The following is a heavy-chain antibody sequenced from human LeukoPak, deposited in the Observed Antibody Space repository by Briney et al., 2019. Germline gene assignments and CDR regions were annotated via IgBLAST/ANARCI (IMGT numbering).Heavy chain of an antibody. Sequence: SDTLSLTCSVSDASISNYYWNWIRQPAGKGLEWIGRIYTSGSTKYNPSLKSRVTMSVDTSKNQFSLKLSSVTAADTAIYYCARLYYYDSSGYYWGTFDYWGQGTLVTVSS. CDR2: IYTSGST. V-gene: IGHV4-4*07. D-gene: IGHD3-22*01. J-gene: IGHJ4*02. CDR1: DASISNYY. CDR3: ARLYYYDSSGYYWGTFDY.